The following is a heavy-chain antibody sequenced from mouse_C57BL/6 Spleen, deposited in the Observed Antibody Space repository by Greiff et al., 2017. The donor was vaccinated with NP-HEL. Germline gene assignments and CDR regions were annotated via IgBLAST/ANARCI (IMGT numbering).Heavy chain of an antibody. Sequence: EVKLMESGGGLVKPGGSLKLSCAASGITFSSYTMSWVRQTPEKRLEWVATISGGGGNTYYPDSVKGRFTISRDNAKNTLYLQMSSLRSEDTALYYCARNWALDYWGQGTTLTVSS. CDR2: ISGGGGNT. CDR1: GITFSSYT. D-gene: IGHD4-1*01. CDR3: ARNWALDY. J-gene: IGHJ2*01. V-gene: IGHV5-9*01.